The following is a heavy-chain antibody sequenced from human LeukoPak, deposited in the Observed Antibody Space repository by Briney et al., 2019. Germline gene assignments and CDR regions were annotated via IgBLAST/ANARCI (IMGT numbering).Heavy chain of an antibody. Sequence: ASVKVSCKASGYTFTGYYMHWVRQAPGQGLEWMGWINPNSGGTNYAQKFQGRVTMTRDTSIGTAYMELSRLRSDDTAVYYCARDLMSYGSGSYYGEIWFDPWGQGTLVTVSS. CDR3: ARDLMSYGSGSYYGEIWFDP. D-gene: IGHD3-10*01. V-gene: IGHV1-2*02. CDR1: GYTFTGYY. J-gene: IGHJ5*02. CDR2: INPNSGGT.